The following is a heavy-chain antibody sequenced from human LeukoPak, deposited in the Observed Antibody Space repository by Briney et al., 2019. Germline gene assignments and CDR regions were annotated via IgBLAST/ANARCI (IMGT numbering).Heavy chain of an antibody. Sequence: AGGSLRLSCAASGFTFRSYWMSWVRQAPGKGLEWVANIKQDGSEKYYVDSVKGRFTISRDNAKNSLYLQMNSLRAEDTAVYYCARDQKGNYYDSSGYYYINWFDPWGQGTLVTVSS. V-gene: IGHV3-7*01. J-gene: IGHJ5*02. D-gene: IGHD3-22*01. CDR1: GFTFRSYW. CDR2: IKQDGSEK. CDR3: ARDQKGNYYDSSGYYYINWFDP.